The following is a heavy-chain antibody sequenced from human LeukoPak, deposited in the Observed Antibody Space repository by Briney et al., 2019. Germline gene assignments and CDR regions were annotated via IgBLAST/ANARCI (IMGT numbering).Heavy chain of an antibody. CDR3: ARDGGANSWYGMDV. J-gene: IGHJ6*02. Sequence: GGSLRLSCAASGFTLSSHYMSWVRQAPGKGLEWVSIIYRVGSTFYADSVEGRFTISRDNSKNTLYLQMNSLRVEDTAIYYCARDGGANSWYGMDVWGQGTTVTVSS. D-gene: IGHD2-21*01. CDR1: GFTLSSHY. CDR2: IYRVGST. V-gene: IGHV3-66*01.